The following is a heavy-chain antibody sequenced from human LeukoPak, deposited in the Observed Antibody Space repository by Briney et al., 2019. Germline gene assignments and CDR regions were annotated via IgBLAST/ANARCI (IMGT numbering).Heavy chain of an antibody. D-gene: IGHD2-2*02. Sequence: GGSLRLSCAASGFTFSSYSMNWVRQAPGKGLEWVSSISSSSSYIYYADSVKGRFTISRDNAKNSLYLQMNSLRAEDTAVYYCARSSPQCSSTSCYNDAFDIWGQGTMVTVSS. J-gene: IGHJ3*02. V-gene: IGHV3-21*01. CDR3: ARSSPQCSSTSCYNDAFDI. CDR1: GFTFSSYS. CDR2: ISSSSSYI.